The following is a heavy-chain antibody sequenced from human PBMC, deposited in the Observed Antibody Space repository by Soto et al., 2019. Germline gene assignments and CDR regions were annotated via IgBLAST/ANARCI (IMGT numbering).Heavy chain of an antibody. CDR1: GYTLTELS. D-gene: IGHD5-12*01. Sequence: ASVKVSCKVSGYTLTELSMHWVRQAPGKGLEWMGGFDPEDGETIYAQKFQGRVTMTEDTSTDTAYMELSSLRSEDTAVYYCATDRPRGYSGYDWGTGYGMDVWGQGTTVTVSS. CDR3: ATDRPRGYSGYDWGTGYGMDV. V-gene: IGHV1-24*01. CDR2: FDPEDGET. J-gene: IGHJ6*02.